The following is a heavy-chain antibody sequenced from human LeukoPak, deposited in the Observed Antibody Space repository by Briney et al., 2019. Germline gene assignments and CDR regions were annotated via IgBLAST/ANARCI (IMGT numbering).Heavy chain of an antibody. V-gene: IGHV4-34*01. CDR2: INHSGST. Sequence: SETLSLTCAVYGGSFSGYYWSWIRQPPGKGLEGSGEINHSGSTNYNPSLKSRVTISVDTSKNQFSLKLSSVTAADTAVYYCARGQRGYSGPKVVLDYWGQGTLVTVSS. D-gene: IGHD5-12*01. CDR3: ARGQRGYSGPKVVLDY. CDR1: GGSFSGYY. J-gene: IGHJ4*02.